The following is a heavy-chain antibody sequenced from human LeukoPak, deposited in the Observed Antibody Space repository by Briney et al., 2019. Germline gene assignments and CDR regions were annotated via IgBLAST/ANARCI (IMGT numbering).Heavy chain of an antibody. Sequence: PGRSLRLSCAASGFTFDDYAMHWVRQAPGKGLEWVSGISWNSGSIGYADSVKGRFTISRDNAKNSLYLQMSSLTAADTAVYYCAKDRSIGTYYTFDHWGQGTLVTVSS. J-gene: IGHJ4*02. D-gene: IGHD1-26*01. V-gene: IGHV3-9*01. CDR1: GFTFDDYA. CDR2: ISWNSGSI. CDR3: AKDRSIGTYYTFDH.